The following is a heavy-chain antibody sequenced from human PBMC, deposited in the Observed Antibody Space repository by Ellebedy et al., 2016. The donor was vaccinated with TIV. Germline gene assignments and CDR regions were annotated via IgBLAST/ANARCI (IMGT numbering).Heavy chain of an antibody. CDR3: ARLGLHCGHFSYLDT. J-gene: IGHJ4*02. D-gene: IGHD1-26*01. Sequence: GESLKISCTASAYWIVWVSQMPDPSLECLGRDYPCDPGTRYSPSSQGQVTISADQSTTTAYLQWSILKASDTAIYYCARLGLHCGHFSYLDTWGQGTLVTVSS. CDR2: DYPCDPGT. CDR1: AYW. V-gene: IGHV5-51*01.